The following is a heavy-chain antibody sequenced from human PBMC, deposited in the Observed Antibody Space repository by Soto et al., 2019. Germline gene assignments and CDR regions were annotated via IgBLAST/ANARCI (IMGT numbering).Heavy chain of an antibody. CDR2: IWYDGSNK. D-gene: IGHD4-17*01. J-gene: IGHJ1*01. CDR3: ARGALTTVTTYYFQH. Sequence: GESLKISCAASGFTFSSYGMHWVRQAPGKGLEWVAVIWYDGSNKYYADSVKGRFTISRDNSKNTLYLQMNSLRAEDTAVYYCARGALTTVTTYYFQHWGQGTLVTVSS. V-gene: IGHV3-33*01. CDR1: GFTFSSYG.